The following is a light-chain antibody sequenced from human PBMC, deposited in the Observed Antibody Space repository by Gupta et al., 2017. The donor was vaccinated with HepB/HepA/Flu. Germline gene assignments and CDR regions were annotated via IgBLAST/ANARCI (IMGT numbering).Light chain of an antibody. CDR3: QQDNNWPT. CDR2: GAS. J-gene: IGKJ1*01. V-gene: IGKV3-15*01. Sequence: EIVMTQSPATLSVSPGERATLSCRASQSVSSNLAWYQQKPGQAPRLLIYGASTRATGIPARFSGSGSGTEFTLTISRRQSEDFAVYYWQQDNNWPTFGQGTKVEIK. CDR1: QSVSSN.